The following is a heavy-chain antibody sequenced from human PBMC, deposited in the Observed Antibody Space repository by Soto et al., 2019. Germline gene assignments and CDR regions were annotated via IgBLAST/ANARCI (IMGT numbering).Heavy chain of an antibody. CDR3: ARAPTSRFDY. J-gene: IGHJ4*02. V-gene: IGHV3-30-3*01. CDR1: GFPFRTYA. CDR2: ISSDGNTR. Sequence: PGGSLRLSCAASGFPFRTYAMHWIRQAPGKGLEWMAVISSDGNTRYYADSVRGRFTISRDNSKNTLFLQSNSLRPEDTAVYYCARAPTSRFDYWGQGTLVTVSS.